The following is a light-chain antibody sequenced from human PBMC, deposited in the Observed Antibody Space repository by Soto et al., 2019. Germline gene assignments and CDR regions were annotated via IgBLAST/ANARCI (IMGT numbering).Light chain of an antibody. CDR3: SSYTRTSPFA. CDR2: EVS. J-gene: IGLJ1*01. Sequence: QSVLTQPASVSGSPGQSITISCTGTSSDVGGYNYVSWYQQHPGSAPKLLIYEVSNRPSGISHRFSGSKSGNTASLTISGLQADDEADYYCSSYTRTSPFAFGTGTKLTVL. CDR1: SSDVGGYNY. V-gene: IGLV2-14*01.